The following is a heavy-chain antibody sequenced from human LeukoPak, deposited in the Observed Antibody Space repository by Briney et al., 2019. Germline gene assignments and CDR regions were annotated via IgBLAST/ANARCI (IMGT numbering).Heavy chain of an antibody. D-gene: IGHD5-18*01. CDR1: GGTFSSYA. CDR2: IIPIFGTA. Sequence: GASVKVSCKASGGTFSSYAISWVRQAPGQGLEWMGGIIPIFGTANYAQKFQGRVTITADESTSTAYMELSSLRSEDTAVYYCAREGVGYSYAHTWFDPWGQGTLVTVSS. V-gene: IGHV1-69*13. J-gene: IGHJ5*02. CDR3: AREGVGYSYAHTWFDP.